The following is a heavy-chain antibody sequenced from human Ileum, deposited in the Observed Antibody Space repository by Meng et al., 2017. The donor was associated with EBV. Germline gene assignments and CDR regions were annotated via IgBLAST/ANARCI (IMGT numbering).Heavy chain of an antibody. Sequence: QVQLHDPGPGLGKPSDTLSLTCAVSGYSISSTNWWGWIRQPPGKGLEWIGYIYYSGSTSYNPSLKSRVTMSVDTSKNQFSLNLNSVTAVDTAVYFCARNVPGTSAYYDWGQGTLVTVSS. CDR3: ARNVPGTSAYYD. V-gene: IGHV4-28*01. D-gene: IGHD3-22*01. J-gene: IGHJ4*02. CDR2: IYYSGST. CDR1: GYSISSTNW.